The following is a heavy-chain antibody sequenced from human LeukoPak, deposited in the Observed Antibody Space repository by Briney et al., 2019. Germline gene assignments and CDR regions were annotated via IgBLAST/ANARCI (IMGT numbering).Heavy chain of an antibody. CDR3: ARDSARVRGVTPFYYFDY. J-gene: IGHJ4*02. V-gene: IGHV3-30*04. Sequence: GGSLRLSCAASGFTFSSYGMHWVRQAPDKGLEWVAFISYDGSTEYYAESVKGRFTISRDNSENTLFLHMNSLGAEGTAVYYCARDSARVRGVTPFYYFDYWGQETLVTVSS. D-gene: IGHD3-10*01. CDR1: GFTFSSYG. CDR2: ISYDGSTE.